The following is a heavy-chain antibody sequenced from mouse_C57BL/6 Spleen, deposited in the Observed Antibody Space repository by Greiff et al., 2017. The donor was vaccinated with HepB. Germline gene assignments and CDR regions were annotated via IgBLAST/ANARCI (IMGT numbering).Heavy chain of an antibody. CDR3: TREDYDGSFAY. J-gene: IGHJ3*01. D-gene: IGHD2-3*01. CDR1: GYTFTDYE. Sequence: QQSGAELVRPGASVTLSCKASGYTFTDYEMHWVKQTPVHGLEWIGAIDPETGGTAYNQKFKGKAILTADKSSSTAYMELRSLTSEDSAVYYCTREDYDGSFAYWGQGTLVTVSA. V-gene: IGHV1-15*01. CDR2: IDPETGGT.